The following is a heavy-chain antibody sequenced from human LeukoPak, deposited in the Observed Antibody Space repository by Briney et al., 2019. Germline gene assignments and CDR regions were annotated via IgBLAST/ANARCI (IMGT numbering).Heavy chain of an antibody. Sequence: SETLSLTCTVSGGSISSGDYYWSWIRQPPGKGLEWIGEINHSGIARYSASLKSRVTMSVDTSKNQFSLQLNSVTAADTADCVRHDGRGGATMGAFDSWGQGSLVTVSS. D-gene: IGHD4/OR15-4a*01. J-gene: IGHJ5*01. CDR2: INHSGIA. CDR1: GGSISSGDYY. V-gene: IGHV4-39*01. CDR3: HDGRGGATMGAFDS.